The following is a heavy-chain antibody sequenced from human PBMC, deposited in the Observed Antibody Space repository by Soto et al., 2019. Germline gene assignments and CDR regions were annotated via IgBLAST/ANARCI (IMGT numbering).Heavy chain of an antibody. D-gene: IGHD3-10*01. CDR2: ISGSGGST. CDR3: AKSPWFGELLFDY. J-gene: IGHJ4*02. V-gene: IGHV3-23*01. CDR1: GFTFSSYA. Sequence: EVQLLESGGGLVQPGGSLRLSCAASGFTFSSYAMSWVRQAPGKGLEWVSGISGSGGSTYYADSVKGRFTISRDNSKNTLYLQMHSLRAEDTAVYYCAKSPWFGELLFDYWGQGTLVTVSS.